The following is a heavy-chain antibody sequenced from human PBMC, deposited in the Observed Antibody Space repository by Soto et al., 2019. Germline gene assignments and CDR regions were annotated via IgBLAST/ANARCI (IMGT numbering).Heavy chain of an antibody. CDR2: ISYDGSNK. D-gene: IGHD3-10*01. J-gene: IGHJ4*02. V-gene: IGHV3-30*18. CDR3: AKDQSGYAGFGEYYFVY. Sequence: GGSLRLSCAASGFTFSSYGMHWVRQAPGKGLEWVAVISYDGSNKYYADSVKGRFTISRDNSKNTLYLQMNSLRAEDTAVYYCAKDQSGYAGFGEYYFVYWGQGTLVTVSS. CDR1: GFTFSSYG.